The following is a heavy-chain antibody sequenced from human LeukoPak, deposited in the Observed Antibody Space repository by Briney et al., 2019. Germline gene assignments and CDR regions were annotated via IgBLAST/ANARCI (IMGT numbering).Heavy chain of an antibody. CDR3: AHRGRLPGAFDY. CDR2: IYWDDDK. J-gene: IGHJ4*02. CDR1: GFSLSTSGVG. Sequence: SGPTLVKXTQTLTLTCTFSGFSLSTSGVGVGWIPQPPGKALEWLALIYWDDDKRYSPSLKSRLTITKDTSKNQVVLTMTNMDPVDTATYYCAHRGRLPGAFDYWGQGTLVTVSS. V-gene: IGHV2-5*02. D-gene: IGHD6-25*01.